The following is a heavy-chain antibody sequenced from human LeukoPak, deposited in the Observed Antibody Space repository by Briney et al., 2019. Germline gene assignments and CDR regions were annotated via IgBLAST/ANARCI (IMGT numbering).Heavy chain of an antibody. V-gene: IGHV3-9*01. D-gene: IGHD4-17*01. CDR3: AKDTDGDYNGDFDY. CDR1: GFTFDDYA. Sequence: GGSLRLSCAASGFTFDDYAMHWVRQAPGKGLEWVSGISWNSGSIGYADSVKGRFTISRDNAKNSLYLQMNSLRAEDTALYYCAKDTDGDYNGDFDYWGQGTLVTVYS. J-gene: IGHJ4*02. CDR2: ISWNSGSI.